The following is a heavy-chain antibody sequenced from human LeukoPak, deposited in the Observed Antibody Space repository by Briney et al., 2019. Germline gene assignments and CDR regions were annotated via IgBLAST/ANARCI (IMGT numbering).Heavy chain of an antibody. D-gene: IGHD2-2*02. CDR1: GFTVSSNY. Sequence: GGSLRLSCAASGFTVSSNYMSWVRQAPGKGLEWVSAISGSGGSTYYADSVKGRFTISRDNSKNTLYLQMNSLRAEDTAVYFCAKKVYHKMEVWGKGTTVTVPS. J-gene: IGHJ6*04. V-gene: IGHV3-23*01. CDR3: AKKVYHKMEV. CDR2: ISGSGGST.